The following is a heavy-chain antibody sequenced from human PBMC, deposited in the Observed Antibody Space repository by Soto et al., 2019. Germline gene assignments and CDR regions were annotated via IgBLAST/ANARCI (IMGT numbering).Heavy chain of an antibody. CDR3: ATLGGYCSGGSCYVSDY. J-gene: IGHJ4*02. CDR1: GGSIRSYY. Sequence: SATLSLTCSVSGGSIRSYYWSWIGQPPVKGLVWIVYLYYSGSTNYNPSLKSRVTISVDTSKNQFSLKLSSLTAADTAVYYCATLGGYCSGGSCYVSDYWGQGTLVTVS. D-gene: IGHD2-15*01. CDR2: LYYSGST. V-gene: IGHV4-59*01.